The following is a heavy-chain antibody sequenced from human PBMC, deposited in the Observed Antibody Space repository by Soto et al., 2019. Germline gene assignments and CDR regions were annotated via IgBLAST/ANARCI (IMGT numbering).Heavy chain of an antibody. CDR1: GFTFSSFC. J-gene: IGHJ5*02. V-gene: IGHV3-74*01. CDR2: ASPDGTST. D-gene: IGHD4-17*01. CDR3: TRHGSGDYFLFDP. Sequence: GGSLRLSCAASGFTFSSFCMHWVRQAPGKGLEWVSRASPDGTSTSYADSVKGRFTISRDNAKNTLFMQMNSLRAEDTAVYYCTRHGSGDYFLFDPWGQGTLVTVSS.